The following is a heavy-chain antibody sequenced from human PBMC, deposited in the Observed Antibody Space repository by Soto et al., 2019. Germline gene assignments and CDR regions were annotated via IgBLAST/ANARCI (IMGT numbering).Heavy chain of an antibody. CDR3: ARVELGRSSSSSYGMDV. V-gene: IGHV6-1*01. CDR2: TYYRSKWYN. Sequence: SQTLSLTYAISGDSVSSNSAAWNWIRQSPSRGLEWLGRTYYRSKWYNDYAVSVKSRITINPDTSKNQFSLQLNSVTPEDTAVYYCARVELGRSSSSSYGMDVWGQGTTVTVSS. J-gene: IGHJ6*02. D-gene: IGHD6-6*01. CDR1: GDSVSSNSAA.